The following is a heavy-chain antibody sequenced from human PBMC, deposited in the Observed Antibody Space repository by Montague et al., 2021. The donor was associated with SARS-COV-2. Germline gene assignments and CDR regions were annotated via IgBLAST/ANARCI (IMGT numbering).Heavy chain of an antibody. CDR3: ARQGDQLLLEYWFDP. Sequence: SETLSLTCTVSGGSISSSSYYWGWIRQPPGKGLEWIGSIYYSGSTYYNLSPKSRVTISVDTSKNQFSLKLSSVTAADTAVYYCARQGDQLLLEYWFDPWGQGTLVTVSS. CDR2: IYYSGST. D-gene: IGHD2-2*01. J-gene: IGHJ5*02. CDR1: GGSISSSSYY. V-gene: IGHV4-39*01.